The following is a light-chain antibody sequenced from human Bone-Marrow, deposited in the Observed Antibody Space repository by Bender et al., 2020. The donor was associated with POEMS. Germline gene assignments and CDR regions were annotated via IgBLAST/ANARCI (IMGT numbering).Light chain of an antibody. CDR1: SSDVGSNNL. V-gene: IGLV2-14*02. Sequence: QSALTQPASVSGSPGQSITISCTGTSSDVGSNNLVSWYQQYPGKAPKLMIYEVGKRPSGVSNRFSGSKSGNTASLAITGLQAEDEGDYYCQSYDNSLGGWVFGGGTKLTVL. J-gene: IGLJ3*02. CDR2: EVG. CDR3: QSYDNSLGGWV.